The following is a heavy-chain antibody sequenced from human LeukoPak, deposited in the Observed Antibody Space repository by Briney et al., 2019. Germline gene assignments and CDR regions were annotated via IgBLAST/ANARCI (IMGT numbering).Heavy chain of an antibody. J-gene: IGHJ4*02. D-gene: IGHD6-13*01. CDR3: AKAYGYSSSWYDY. CDR2: ISCNSGSV. CDR1: GFTFDNYG. V-gene: IGHV3-9*01. Sequence: GGSLRLSCEASGFTFDNYGMHWVRQAPGKGLEWASTISCNSGSVGYVDSVKGRFTISRDTAKKTLYLQMNSLRPEDTALYYCAKAYGYSSSWYDYWGQGTLVTVSS.